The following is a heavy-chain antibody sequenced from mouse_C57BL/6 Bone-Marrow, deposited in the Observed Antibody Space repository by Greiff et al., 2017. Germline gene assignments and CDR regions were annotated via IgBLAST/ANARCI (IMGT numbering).Heavy chain of an antibody. Sequence: QVQLQQSGAELVKPGASVKLSCKASGYTFTSYWMHWVKQRPGQGLEWIGMIHPNSGSTNYNEKFKSKATLTVDKSSSTAYMQLSSLTSEDSAVYYCARSDYPYYYAMDYWGQGTSVTVSS. J-gene: IGHJ4*01. CDR1: GYTFTSYW. D-gene: IGHD5-5*01. CDR3: ARSDYPYYYAMDY. V-gene: IGHV1-64*01. CDR2: IHPNSGST.